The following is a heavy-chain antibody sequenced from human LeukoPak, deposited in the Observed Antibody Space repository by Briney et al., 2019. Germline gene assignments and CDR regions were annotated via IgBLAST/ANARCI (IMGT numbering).Heavy chain of an antibody. J-gene: IGHJ4*02. CDR1: GFTFSDYW. CDR3: ARNFVGSDTSDFDS. Sequence: GGSLRLSCAASGFTFSDYWMHCVRQAPGKGLVWVSRIRGDGIETNYEDSVKGRFTISRDNARNTLYLQMNSLRAEDTAIYYCARNFVGSDTSDFDSWGQGTLVTVSS. V-gene: IGHV3-74*01. D-gene: IGHD1-26*01. CDR2: IRGDGIET.